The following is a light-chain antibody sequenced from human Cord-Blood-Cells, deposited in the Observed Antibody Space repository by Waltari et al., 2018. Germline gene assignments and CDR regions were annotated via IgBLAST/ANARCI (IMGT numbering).Light chain of an antibody. V-gene: IGLV2-14*01. J-gene: IGLJ2*01. CDR1: SSDVGGYNY. Sequence: QSALSERASVAGPPGESITIYCTGTSSDVGGYNYVSWYQQHPGKAPKLMIYDVSNRPSVVSNRFSGSKSGNTASLTISGLHAVDEADYYCSSYTSSSTLVFGGATKLTVL. CDR3: SSYTSSSTLV. CDR2: DVS.